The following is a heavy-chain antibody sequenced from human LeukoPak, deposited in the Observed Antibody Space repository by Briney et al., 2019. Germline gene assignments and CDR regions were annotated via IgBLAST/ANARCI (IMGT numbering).Heavy chain of an antibody. Sequence: SETLSLTCTVSGGSISSGGYYWSWIRQHPGKGLEWIGYIYYSGSTYYNPSLKSRVTISVDTSKNQFSLKLSSVTAADTAVYYCASMIVGATYSEAEDSTEEEYFQHWGQGTLVTVSS. D-gene: IGHD1-26*01. CDR1: GGSISSGGYY. J-gene: IGHJ1*01. CDR2: IYYSGST. V-gene: IGHV4-31*03. CDR3: ASMIVGATYSEAEDSTEEEYFQH.